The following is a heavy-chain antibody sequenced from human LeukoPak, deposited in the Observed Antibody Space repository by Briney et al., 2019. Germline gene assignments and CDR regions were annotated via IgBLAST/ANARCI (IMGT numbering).Heavy chain of an antibody. J-gene: IGHJ4*02. CDR3: ARVWELSFDY. Sequence: WGSLTLSCATSGFTFSSYAMSWVRQAPGKGLEWVSGIGASGGSTYYADSVKGGFTISRDNSKNPLDLQMNSLRAEDTALYYCARVWELSFDYWGQGTLVTVSS. D-gene: IGHD3-16*02. CDR1: GFTFSSYA. CDR2: IGASGGST. V-gene: IGHV3-23*01.